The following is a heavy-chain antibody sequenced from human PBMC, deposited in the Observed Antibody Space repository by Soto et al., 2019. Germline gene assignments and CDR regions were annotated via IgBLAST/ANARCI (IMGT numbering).Heavy chain of an antibody. D-gene: IGHD3-22*01. J-gene: IGHJ4*02. CDR2: IIPIFGTA. CDR1: GGTFSSYA. CDR3: ARDGYYYDSSGYYLDY. V-gene: IGHV1-69*01. Sequence: QVQLVQSGAEVKKPGSSVKVSCKASGGTFSSYAISWVRQAPGQGLEWMGGIIPIFGTANYAQKFQVRVTITADESTSTAYMELSSLRSEDTAVYYCARDGYYYDSSGYYLDYWGQGTLVTVSS.